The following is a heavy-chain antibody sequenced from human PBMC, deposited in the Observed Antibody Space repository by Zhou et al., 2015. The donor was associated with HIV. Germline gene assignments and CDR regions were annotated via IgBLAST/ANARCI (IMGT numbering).Heavy chain of an antibody. CDR2: VYGGGGA. V-gene: IGHV3-66*01. J-gene: IGHJ2*01. CDR3: ARDLKTLYFDL. CDR1: GMSVGSNY. Sequence: EIQLVESGGGLVQPGGSLSLSCAVYGMSVGSNYINWVRQSPGKGLEWVSVVYGGGGADYTDSVKGRFSVSRDNAKNLLFLQLDFLGTDDTAIYYCARDLKTLYFDLWGRGTLVT.